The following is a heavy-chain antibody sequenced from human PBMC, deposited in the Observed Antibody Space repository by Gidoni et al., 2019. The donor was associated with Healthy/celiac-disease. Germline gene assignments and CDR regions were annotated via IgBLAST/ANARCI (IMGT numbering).Heavy chain of an antibody. CDR2: ISSSSSYI. Sequence: EVQLVESGGGLVKPGGSLRLSCAASGFTFSSYSMNWVRQAPGKGLEWVSSISSSSSYIYYADSVKGRFTISRDNAKNSLYLQMNSLRAEDTAVYYCARALIAAAPHDYWGQGTLVTVSS. V-gene: IGHV3-21*01. CDR1: GFTFSSYS. J-gene: IGHJ4*02. D-gene: IGHD6-13*01. CDR3: ARALIAAAPHDY.